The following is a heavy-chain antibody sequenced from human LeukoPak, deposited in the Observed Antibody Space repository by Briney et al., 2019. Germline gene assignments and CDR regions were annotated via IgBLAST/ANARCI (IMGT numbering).Heavy chain of an antibody. CDR2: IYYTGST. CDR1: GGSISSDSYY. Sequence: PSETLSLTCTVSGGSISSDSYYWGWIRQPPGKGLEWIGSIYYTGSTYYNPSLKSRVTISVDTSKNQFSLKLSSVTAADTAVYTCARSRNEYYFDYWGQGTLVTVSS. J-gene: IGHJ4*02. V-gene: IGHV4-39*07. D-gene: IGHD1-1*01. CDR3: ARSRNEYYFDY.